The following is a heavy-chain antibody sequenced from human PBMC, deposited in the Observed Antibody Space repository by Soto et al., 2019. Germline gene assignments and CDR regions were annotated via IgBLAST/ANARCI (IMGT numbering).Heavy chain of an antibody. D-gene: IGHD4-17*01. V-gene: IGHV1-46*01. J-gene: IGHJ6*02. CDR2: INPSGGST. Sequence: ASVKVSCKASGYTFTSYYMHWVRQAPGQGLEWMGIINPSGGSTSYAQKFQGRVTMTRDTSTSTVYMELSSLRSEDTAVYYCAREPPAPGGVADYSHYGMDVGGQGTTATV. CDR1: GYTFTSYY. CDR3: AREPPAPGGVADYSHYGMDV.